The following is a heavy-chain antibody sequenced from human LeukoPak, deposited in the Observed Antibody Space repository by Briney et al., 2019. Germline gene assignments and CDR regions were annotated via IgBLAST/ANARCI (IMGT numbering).Heavy chain of an antibody. CDR1: GFTFSSYG. V-gene: IGHV3-33*01. CDR3: ARVLSAGYYFDY. J-gene: IGHJ4*02. CDR2: IWYDGSNK. D-gene: IGHD1-14*01. Sequence: GGSLRLSCAASGFTFSSYGMHWVRQAPGKGLEGVAVIWYDGSNKYYADSVKGRFTISRDNSKNTLYLQMNSLRAEDTAVYYCARVLSAGYYFDYWGQGTLVTVSS.